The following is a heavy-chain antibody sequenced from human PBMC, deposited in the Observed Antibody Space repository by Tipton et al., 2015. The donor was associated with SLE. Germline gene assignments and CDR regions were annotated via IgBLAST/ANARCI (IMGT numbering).Heavy chain of an antibody. CDR2: IRHDGNEK. V-gene: IGHV3-7*01. D-gene: IGHD3-9*01. CDR3: ARDQNWSLDY. CDR1: GFPFSTSW. Sequence: GSLRLSCAASGFPFSTSWMGWVRQAPGKGLEWVANIRHDGNEKHYVDSVTGRFTISRDNARNSLYLQMNSLRAEDTALYYCARDQNWSLDYWGQGTLVTVSS. J-gene: IGHJ4*02.